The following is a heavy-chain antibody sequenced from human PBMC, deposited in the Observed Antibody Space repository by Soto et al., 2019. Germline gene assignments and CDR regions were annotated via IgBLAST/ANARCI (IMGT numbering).Heavy chain of an antibody. CDR2: IIPMFGTP. CDR3: ARGRNQPPVGLYFDS. CDR1: GDAFTNYI. J-gene: IGHJ4*02. V-gene: IGHV1-69*01. D-gene: IGHD1-26*01. Sequence: QVQLVQSGAEVKKPGSSVKVSCKASGDAFTNYIFDWVRQAPGQGLEWMGGIIPMFGTPKYAQTFQDRVTISADVYTGTADLELTSLRFDDTAVYYCARGRNQPPVGLYFDSWGEGTRVTVSS.